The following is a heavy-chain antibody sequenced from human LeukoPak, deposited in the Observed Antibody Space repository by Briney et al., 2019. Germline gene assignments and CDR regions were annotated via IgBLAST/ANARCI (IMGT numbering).Heavy chain of an antibody. D-gene: IGHD1-26*01. CDR2: IYNSGST. Sequence: SETLSLTCTVSGGSVSSDTYHWNWIRQSPGKGLEWIGYIYNSGSTNYNPSLKSRVTMSVDTSKNQFSLKLSSVTAADTAFYYCAGISGSYDRPMAYWGQGTLVTVSS. CDR1: GGSVSSDTYH. CDR3: AGISGSYDRPMAY. V-gene: IGHV4-61*01. J-gene: IGHJ4*02.